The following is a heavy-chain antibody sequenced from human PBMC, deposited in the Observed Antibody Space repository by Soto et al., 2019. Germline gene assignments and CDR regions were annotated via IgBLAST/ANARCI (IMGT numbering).Heavy chain of an antibody. J-gene: IGHJ4*02. D-gene: IGHD3-16*02. CDR1: GFTFSSYA. V-gene: IGHV3-23*01. Sequence: GGSLRLSCAASGFTFSSYAMSWVRQAPGKGLEWVSAISGSGGSTYYADTVKGRFTSSRDNSKNTLYLQMNSLRAEDTAVYYCAKKGDLGEVSPQHSYYFDYWGQGTLVTVSS. CDR2: ISGSGGST. CDR3: AKKGDLGEVSPQHSYYFDY.